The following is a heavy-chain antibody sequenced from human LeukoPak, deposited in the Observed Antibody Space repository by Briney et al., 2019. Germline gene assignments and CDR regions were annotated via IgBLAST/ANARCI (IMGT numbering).Heavy chain of an antibody. CDR2: MNPNSGNT. CDR3: ATSLGGDNAFDI. Sequence: GASVKVSCKASGYTFTSYDINWVRQATGQGLEWMGWMNPNSGNTGYAQKFQGRVTMTRDTSTSTVYMELSSLRSEDTAVYYCATSLGGDNAFDIWGQGTMVTVSS. V-gene: IGHV1-8*01. CDR1: GYTFTSYD. J-gene: IGHJ3*02. D-gene: IGHD3-10*01.